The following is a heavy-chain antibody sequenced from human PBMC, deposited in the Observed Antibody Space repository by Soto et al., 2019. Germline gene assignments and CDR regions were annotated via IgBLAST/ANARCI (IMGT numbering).Heavy chain of an antibody. CDR2: ISAYNGNT. Sequence: ASVKVSCKASGYTFTSYGISWVRQAPGQGLEWMGWISAYNGNTNYSQKLQGRVTMTTDTSTSTAYMELRSLRSDDTAVYYCARFPAYSSSSNWFDPWGQGTLVIVSS. CDR1: GYTFTSYG. J-gene: IGHJ5*02. CDR3: ARFPAYSSSSNWFDP. D-gene: IGHD6-6*01. V-gene: IGHV1-18*01.